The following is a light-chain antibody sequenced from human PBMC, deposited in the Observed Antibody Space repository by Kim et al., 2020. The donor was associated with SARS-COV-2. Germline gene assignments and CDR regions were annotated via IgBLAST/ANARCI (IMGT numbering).Light chain of an antibody. CDR3: ASWDDSLNVVV. J-gene: IGLJ2*01. Sequence: QSVTISCSGGSANIVRHTVNWYRQLPGTAPKLLINSYNQRPSGVPDRFSVSKSGTSASLAISGLQSEDEADYHCASWDDSLNVVVFGGGTQLTVL. CDR2: SYN. CDR1: SANIVRHT. V-gene: IGLV1-44*01.